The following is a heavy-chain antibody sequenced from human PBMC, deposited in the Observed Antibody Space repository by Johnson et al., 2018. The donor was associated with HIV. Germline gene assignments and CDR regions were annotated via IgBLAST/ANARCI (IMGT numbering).Heavy chain of an antibody. CDR1: GFTFSSYG. CDR2: IRYDGSNK. V-gene: IGHV3-30*02. CDR3: AKDPVGATWAFDI. J-gene: IGHJ3*02. Sequence: QVQLVESGGGVVQPGGSLRLSCAASGFTFSSYGMHWVRQAPGKGLEWVAFIRYDGSNKYYADSVKGRFTISRDNSKNTLYRQMNSLRAEDTAVYYCAKDPVGATWAFDIWGQGTMVTVSS. D-gene: IGHD1-26*01.